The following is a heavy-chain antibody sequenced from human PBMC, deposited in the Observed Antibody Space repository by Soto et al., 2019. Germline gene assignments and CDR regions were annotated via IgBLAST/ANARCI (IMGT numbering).Heavy chain of an antibody. Sequence: GSLRLSCTASGFTFSNYWMSWVRQAPGKGLEWVANIEGDGSQRYHVGSLRGRFTISRDNAKESLFLQMNSLRAEDTAVYYCASEGYGYGTYFESWGQGTLVTVSS. CDR2: IEGDGSQR. CDR1: GFTFSNYW. CDR3: ASEGYGYGTYFES. D-gene: IGHD5-18*01. V-gene: IGHV3-7*01. J-gene: IGHJ4*02.